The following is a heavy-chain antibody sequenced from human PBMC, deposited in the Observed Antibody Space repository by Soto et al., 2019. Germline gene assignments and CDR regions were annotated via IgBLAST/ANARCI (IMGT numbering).Heavy chain of an antibody. CDR2: IYPGDSDT. D-gene: IGHD4-17*01. Sequence: GESLKISCKGSGYSFANYWIGWVRQMPGKGLEWMWIIYPGDSDTRYSPSFQGQVTISADKSISTAYLQWSSLKASDTAMYYCARGTVSSDFDYWGQGTLVTVSS. V-gene: IGHV5-51*01. CDR3: ARGTVSSDFDY. CDR1: GYSFANYW. J-gene: IGHJ4*02.